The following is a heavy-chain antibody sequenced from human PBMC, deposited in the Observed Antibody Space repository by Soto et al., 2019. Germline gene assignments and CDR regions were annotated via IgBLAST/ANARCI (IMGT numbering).Heavy chain of an antibody. CDR2: ISANDVGT. D-gene: IGHD1-20*01. J-gene: IGHJ4*02. CDR3: AKAKNDYNWDNRPPFDY. Sequence: GGSLRLSCEASGFTLRNYAMTWIRQAPGKGLEWVSLISANDVGTYYAESVKTRFTISTDQSRNTVHLQIDSLRADDTAIYYCAKAKNDYNWDNRPPFDYWGQGTLVTVSS. CDR1: GFTLRNYA. V-gene: IGHV3-23*01.